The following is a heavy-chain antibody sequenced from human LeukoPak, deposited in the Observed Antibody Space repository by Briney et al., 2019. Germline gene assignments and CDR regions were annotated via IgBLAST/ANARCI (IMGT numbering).Heavy chain of an antibody. CDR2: FDPEDGET. J-gene: IGHJ4*02. V-gene: IGHV1-24*01. D-gene: IGHD5-18*01. CDR3: ATFNSYGYCLDY. CDR1: GYTLTELS. Sequence: ASVKVSCKVSGYTLTELSMHWVRQAPGKGLEWMGGFDPEDGETIYAQKFRGRVTMTEDTSTDTAYMELSSLRSEDTAVYYCATFNSYGYCLDYWGRGTLVTVSS.